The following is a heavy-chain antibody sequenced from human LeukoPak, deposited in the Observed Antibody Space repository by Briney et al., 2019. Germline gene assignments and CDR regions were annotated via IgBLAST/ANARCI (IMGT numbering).Heavy chain of an antibody. Sequence: GGSLRLSCAASGFTFSSYGMHWVRQAPGKGLEWVAVISYDGSNKYYADSVKGRFTISRDNSKNTLYLQMNSLRAEDTAVYYCAKGGYSSSWLDYYYYYMDVWGKGTTVTVSS. CDR2: ISYDGSNK. CDR1: GFTFSSYG. J-gene: IGHJ6*03. D-gene: IGHD6-13*01. CDR3: AKGGYSSSWLDYYYYYMDV. V-gene: IGHV3-30*18.